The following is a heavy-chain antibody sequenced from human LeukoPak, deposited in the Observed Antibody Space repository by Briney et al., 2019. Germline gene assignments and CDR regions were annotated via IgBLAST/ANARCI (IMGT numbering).Heavy chain of an antibody. D-gene: IGHD3-22*01. CDR2: IYSGGST. Sequence: GGSLRLSCAASGFTVSSNYMSWVRQAPGKGLEWVSGIYSGGSTYYADSVKGRFTISRDNSKNTLYLQMNSLRAEDTAVYYCARVRKYYYDSSGYYIDYWGQGTLVTVSS. J-gene: IGHJ4*02. V-gene: IGHV3-66*01. CDR1: GFTVSSNY. CDR3: ARVRKYYYDSSGYYIDY.